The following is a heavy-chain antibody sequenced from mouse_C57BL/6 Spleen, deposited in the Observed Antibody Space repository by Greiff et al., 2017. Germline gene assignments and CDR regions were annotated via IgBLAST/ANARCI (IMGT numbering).Heavy chain of an antibody. CDR2: ISSGSSTI. CDR1: GFTFSDYG. CDR3: ARGVDYAMDY. Sequence: EVKVVESGGGLVKPGGSLKLSCAASGFTFSDYGMHWVRQAPEKGLEWVAYISSGSSTIYYADTVKGRVTISRDNAKNTLFLQMTSLRSEDTAMYYCARGVDYAMDYWGQGTSVTVSS. D-gene: IGHD1-1*02. J-gene: IGHJ4*01. V-gene: IGHV5-17*01.